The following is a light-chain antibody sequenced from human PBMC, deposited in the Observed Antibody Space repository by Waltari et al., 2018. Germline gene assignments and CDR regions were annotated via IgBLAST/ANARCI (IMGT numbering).Light chain of an antibody. CDR1: SSDVGAYNY. Sequence: QSALTQPASVSGSPGPSITISCSGTSSDVGAYNYVRWYQQHPGKAPKLIIYDVSVRPSGVSNRFSGSKSGNTASLTISGLHTEDEADYYCGTSTTTRNHVFGTGTKVTVL. J-gene: IGLJ1*01. CDR2: DVS. V-gene: IGLV2-14*03. CDR3: GTSTTTRNHV.